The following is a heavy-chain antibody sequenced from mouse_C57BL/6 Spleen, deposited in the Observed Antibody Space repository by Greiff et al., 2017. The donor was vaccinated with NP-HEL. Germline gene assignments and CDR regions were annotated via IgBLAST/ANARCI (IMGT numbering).Heavy chain of an antibody. Sequence: VQLQQSGGGLVQPGGSLSLSCAASGFTFTDYYMSWVRQPPGKALEWLGFIRNKANGYTTEYSASVKGRFTISRDNSQSILYLQMKALRAEDSATYYCARSSYGYDRNAMDYWGQGTSVTVSS. J-gene: IGHJ4*01. V-gene: IGHV7-3*01. CDR3: ARSSYGYDRNAMDY. CDR2: IRNKANGYTT. D-gene: IGHD2-2*01. CDR1: GFTFTDYY.